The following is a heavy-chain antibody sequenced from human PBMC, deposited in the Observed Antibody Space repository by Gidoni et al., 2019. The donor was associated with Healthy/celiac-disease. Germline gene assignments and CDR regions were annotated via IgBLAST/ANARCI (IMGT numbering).Heavy chain of an antibody. Sequence: EVQLVESGGGLVKPGGSLRLSCAAPGFTVSSYSMNWVRQAPGKELEWVSSISSSSSYIYYADSVKGRFTISRDNAKNSLYLQMNSLRAEDTAVYYCARERSATSSPFYYYYYGMDVWGQGTTVTVSS. CDR1: GFTVSSYS. J-gene: IGHJ6*02. CDR2: ISSSSSYI. V-gene: IGHV3-21*01. CDR3: ARERSATSSPFYYYYYGMDV. D-gene: IGHD1-26*01.